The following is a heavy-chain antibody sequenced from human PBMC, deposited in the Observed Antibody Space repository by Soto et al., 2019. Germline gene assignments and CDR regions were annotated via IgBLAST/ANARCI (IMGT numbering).Heavy chain of an antibody. CDR2: IIPIFGTA. J-gene: IGHJ6*02. Sequence: QVQLVQSGAEVKKPGSSVKVSCKASGGTFSSYAISWVRQAPGQGLEWMGGIIPIFGTANYAQKLQGRVTITADESTSTAYMELSSLRSEDTAVYYCARSVLVPAATKYYYYYGMDVWGQGTTVTVSS. CDR3: ARSVLVPAATKYYYYYGMDV. V-gene: IGHV1-69*12. D-gene: IGHD2-2*01. CDR1: GGTFSSYA.